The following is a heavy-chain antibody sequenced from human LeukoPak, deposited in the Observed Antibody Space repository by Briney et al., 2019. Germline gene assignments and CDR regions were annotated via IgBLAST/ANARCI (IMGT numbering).Heavy chain of an antibody. CDR3: ARDPGNYYTMYYLDY. CDR1: GFTFSSYA. Sequence: PGGSLRLSCAASGFTFSSYAMHWVRQAPGKGLEWVAVISYDGSNKYYADSVKGRFTISRDNSKNTLYLQMNSLRAEDTAVYYCARDPGNYYTMYYLDYWGQGTLVTVSS. D-gene: IGHD3-3*01. J-gene: IGHJ4*02. V-gene: IGHV3-30-3*01. CDR2: ISYDGSNK.